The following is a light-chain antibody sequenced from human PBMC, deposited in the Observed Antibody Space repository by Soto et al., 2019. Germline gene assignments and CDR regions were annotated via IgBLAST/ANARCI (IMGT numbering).Light chain of an antibody. CDR3: QQRSDWPIT. Sequence: DIQMTQSPSTRSASVGDRVTITCRASQSISSWLAWYQQKPGKAPKLLIYDASSLESGVPSRFSGSGSGTDFTLTITSLEPEDFAVYSCQQRSDWPITFGQGTKVDIK. CDR2: DAS. CDR1: QSISSW. J-gene: IGKJ1*01. V-gene: IGKV1-5*01.